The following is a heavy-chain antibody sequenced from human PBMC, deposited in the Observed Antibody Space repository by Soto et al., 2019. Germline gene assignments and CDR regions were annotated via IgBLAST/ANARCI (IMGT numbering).Heavy chain of an antibody. D-gene: IGHD2-21*02. CDR1: GGTFSGYA. V-gene: IGHV1-69*12. CDR2: IIPIFGTA. Sequence: QVQLVQSGAEVKKPGSSVKVSCKASGGTFSGYAISWVRQAPGQGLEWMGGIIPIFGTANYAQKFQGRVTITADESTSTAYKELSSLRSEDTAVYYCARVAGAYCGGDCYPQNYYYGMDLWGQGTTVTVSS. CDR3: ARVAGAYCGGDCYPQNYYYGMDL. J-gene: IGHJ6*02.